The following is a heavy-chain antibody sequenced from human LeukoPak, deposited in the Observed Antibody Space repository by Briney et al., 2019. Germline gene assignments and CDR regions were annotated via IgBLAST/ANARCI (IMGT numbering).Heavy chain of an antibody. V-gene: IGHV1-46*01. Sequence: ASVKVSCKASGYTFTSHHIHWVRQAPGQGHEWMGIINPSGGSTNYGQKFQGRVTMTRDTSISTAYMELSRLTSDDTAVYYCARGNFYDNKGYSPELRYWGQGTLVTVSS. J-gene: IGHJ4*02. D-gene: IGHD3-10*01. CDR1: GYTFTSHH. CDR3: ARGNFYDNKGYSPELRY. CDR2: INPSGGST.